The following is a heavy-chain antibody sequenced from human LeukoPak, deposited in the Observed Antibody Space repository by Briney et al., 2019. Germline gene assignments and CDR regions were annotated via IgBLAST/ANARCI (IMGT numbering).Heavy chain of an antibody. CDR2: INPNSGGT. Sequence: GASVKVSCKASGHTFTGYYMHWVRQAPGQGLEWMGWINPNSGGTNYAQKFQGRVTMTRDTSISTAYMELSRLRSDDTAVYYCARDRGGGSYLGAFDIWGQGTMVTVSS. J-gene: IGHJ3*02. V-gene: IGHV1-2*02. CDR3: ARDRGGGSYLGAFDI. CDR1: GHTFTGYY. D-gene: IGHD1-26*01.